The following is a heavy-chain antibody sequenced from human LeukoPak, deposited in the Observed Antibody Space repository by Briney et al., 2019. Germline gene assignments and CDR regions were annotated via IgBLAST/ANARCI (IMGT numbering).Heavy chain of an antibody. Sequence: SETLSLTCTGSGGSISSSTYYWGWIRQPPGKGLEWIGSIYYSGTTYYNPSLKSRVTISVDMSKNQFSLKLSSVTAADTAVYYCARGGHVVGYWGQGTLVTVSS. J-gene: IGHJ4*02. D-gene: IGHD2-21*01. CDR1: GGSISSSTYY. V-gene: IGHV4-39*01. CDR3: ARGGHVVGY. CDR2: IYYSGTT.